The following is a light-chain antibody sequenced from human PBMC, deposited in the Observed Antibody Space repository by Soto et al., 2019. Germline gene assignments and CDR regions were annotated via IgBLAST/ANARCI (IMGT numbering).Light chain of an antibody. J-gene: IGLJ6*01. Sequence: SVLIQPPSTSGTPGQRVTISCSGSSSNIGNNDVYWYQQLQGTAPKLLIYSNNQRPSGVPDRVSGSLSGTSASLAISGLPSEDEADYYCAAWDHRRCYGIGNGTKVTV. CDR2: SNN. V-gene: IGLV1-47*02. CDR1: SSNIGNND. CDR3: AAWDHRRCYG.